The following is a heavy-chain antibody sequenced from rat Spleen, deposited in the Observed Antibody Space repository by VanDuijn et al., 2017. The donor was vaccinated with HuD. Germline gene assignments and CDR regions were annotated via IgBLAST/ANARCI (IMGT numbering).Heavy chain of an antibody. CDR1: GFTFSDYA. CDR3: ARHVYYGLLLHNYVDY. V-gene: IGHV5-17*01. D-gene: IGHD1-6*01. Sequence: EVQLVESGGGLVQPGNSLKLSCSASGFTFSDYAMAWVRQSPKKGLEWVATILYDGSGTYYRDSVKARFTISRDNAKSTLYLQMDSLRSEDTATYYCARHVYYGLLLHNYVDYWGQGVMVTVSS. J-gene: IGHJ2*01. CDR2: ILYDGSGT.